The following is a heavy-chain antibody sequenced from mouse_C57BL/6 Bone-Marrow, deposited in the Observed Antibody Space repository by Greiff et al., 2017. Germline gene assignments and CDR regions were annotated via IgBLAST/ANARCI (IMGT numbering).Heavy chain of an antibody. CDR3: TRDLIYYGNYPFAY. CDR1: GFTFSSYA. CDR2: ISSGGGYI. D-gene: IGHD2-1*01. V-gene: IGHV5-9-1*02. Sequence: EVQLVESGEGLVKPGGSLKLSCAASGFTFSSYAMSWVRQTPEKRLEWVAYISSGGGYIYYADTFKGRFTIARDNARNTLYLQMSSLKSEDTAMYYCTRDLIYYGNYPFAYWGQGTLVTVSA. J-gene: IGHJ3*01.